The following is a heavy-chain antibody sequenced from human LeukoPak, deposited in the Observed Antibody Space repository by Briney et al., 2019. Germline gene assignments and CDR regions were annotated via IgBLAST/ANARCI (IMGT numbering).Heavy chain of an antibody. V-gene: IGHV3-7*01. D-gene: IGHD6-19*01. CDR2: IKQDGSEK. CDR1: GFTFSNFA. CDR3: ARATDSGWPYYFDY. Sequence: GGSLRLSCAASGFTFSNFAMSWVRQAPGKGLEWVANIKQDGSEKYYVDSVKGRFTISRDNAKNSLYLQMNSLRAEDTAVYYCARATDSGWPYYFDYWGQGTLVTVSS. J-gene: IGHJ4*02.